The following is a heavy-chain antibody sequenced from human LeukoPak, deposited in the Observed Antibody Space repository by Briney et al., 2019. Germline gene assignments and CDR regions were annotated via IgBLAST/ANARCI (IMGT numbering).Heavy chain of an antibody. CDR3: AASALRFCSGGSCSSAPLDS. J-gene: IGHJ4*02. V-gene: IGHV4-4*02. CDR2: ISHSGST. D-gene: IGHD2-15*01. CDR1: GASISATNW. Sequence: PSETLSLTCDVSGASISATNWWTWFRLPPGKGLEWIGEISHSGSTNYNPSLKSRVTISVDTSKNQFSLKLSSVTAADTAVYYCAASALRFCSGGSCSSAPLDSWGLGSLVTVSS.